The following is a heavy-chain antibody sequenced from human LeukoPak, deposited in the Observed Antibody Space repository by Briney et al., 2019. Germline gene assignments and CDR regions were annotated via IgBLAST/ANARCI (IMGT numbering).Heavy chain of an antibody. CDR3: ARPNLGYYFDAFDI. J-gene: IGHJ3*02. CDR2: IYHSGST. Sequence: PSETLSLTCTVSGGSISGYYWGWIRQPPGKGLEWIGSIYHSGSTYYNPSLKSRVTISVDTSKNQFSLKLSSVTAADTAVYYCARPNLGYYFDAFDIWGQGTMVTVSS. CDR1: GGSISGYY. V-gene: IGHV4-38-2*02. D-gene: IGHD3-22*01.